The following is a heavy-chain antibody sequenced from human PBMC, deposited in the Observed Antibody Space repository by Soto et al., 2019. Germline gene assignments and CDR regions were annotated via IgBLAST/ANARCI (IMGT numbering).Heavy chain of an antibody. CDR1: GFTFSSYA. Sequence: TGGSLRLSCAASGFTFSSYAMHWVRQAPGKGLEWVAVISYDGSNKYYADSVKGRFTISRDNSKNTLYLQMNSLRAEDTAVYYCAREWTDGDYYDSSGPFDYWGQGTLVTVSS. CDR2: ISYDGSNK. D-gene: IGHD3-22*01. J-gene: IGHJ4*02. V-gene: IGHV3-30-3*01. CDR3: AREWTDGDYYDSSGPFDY.